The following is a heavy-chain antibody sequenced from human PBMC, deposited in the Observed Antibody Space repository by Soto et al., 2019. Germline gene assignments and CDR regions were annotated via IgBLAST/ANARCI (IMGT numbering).Heavy chain of an antibody. CDR2: IKEDGSEK. CDR1: GFTFSTSW. CDR3: ARGDYYDRRFDS. V-gene: IGHV3-7*03. J-gene: IGHJ4*02. D-gene: IGHD3-22*01. Sequence: LRLSCAASGFTFSTSWMNWVRQAPGKGLEWVADIKEDGSEKYYVDSLKGRFTISRDNAKNSLYLQMNSLRAEDTAVYYCARGDYYDRRFDSWGQGTQVTVSS.